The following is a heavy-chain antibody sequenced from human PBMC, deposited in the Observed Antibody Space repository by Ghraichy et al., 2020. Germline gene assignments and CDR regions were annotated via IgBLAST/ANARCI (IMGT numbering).Heavy chain of an antibody. D-gene: IGHD1-1*01. CDR1: GGSISSYY. CDR2: IYYSGST. V-gene: IGHV4-59*01. Sequence: SETLSLTCTVSGGSISSYYWSWIRQLPGKGLEWIGYIYYSGSTNYNPSLKSRVTISVDTSKNQFSLKLSSVTAADTAVYYCARDQSYTVERRRTHYYYYGMDVWGQGTTVTVSS. CDR3: ARDQSYTVERRRTHYYYYGMDV. J-gene: IGHJ6*02.